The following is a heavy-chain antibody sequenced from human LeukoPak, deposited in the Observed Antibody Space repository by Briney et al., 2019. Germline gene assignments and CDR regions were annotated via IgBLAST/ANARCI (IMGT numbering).Heavy chain of an antibody. V-gene: IGHV7-4-1*02. D-gene: IGHD3-3*01. CDR3: AREAGIRFLEWLPGWVYYYYMDV. CDR1: GYTFTSYA. CDR2: INTNTGNP. J-gene: IGHJ6*03. Sequence: ASVKVSCKASGYTFTSYAMNWVRQAPGQGLEWMGWINTNTGNPTYAQGFTGRFVFSLDTSVSTAYLQISSLKAEDTAVYYCAREAGIRFLEWLPGWVYYYYMDVWGKGTTVTVSS.